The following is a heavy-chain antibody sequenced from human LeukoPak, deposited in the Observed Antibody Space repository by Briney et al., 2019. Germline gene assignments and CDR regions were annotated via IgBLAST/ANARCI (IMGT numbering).Heavy chain of an antibody. V-gene: IGHV3-48*01. CDR1: GFTFSSYS. D-gene: IGHD2-21*02. J-gene: IGHJ4*02. CDR3: AREVVCGGDCYSTH. CDR2: ISSSSSTI. Sequence: GGSLRLSCAASGFTFSSYSMNWVRQAPGKGLEWVSYISSSSSTIYYADSVKGRFTISRDNAKNSLYLQMNSLRAEDTAVYYCAREVVCGGDCYSTHWGQGTLVTVSS.